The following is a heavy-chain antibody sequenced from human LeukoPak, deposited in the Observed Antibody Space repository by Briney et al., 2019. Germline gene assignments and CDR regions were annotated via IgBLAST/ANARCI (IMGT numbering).Heavy chain of an antibody. J-gene: IGHJ4*02. CDR1: GGSISSSRYY. D-gene: IGHD1-26*01. Sequence: SETLSLTCTVSGGSISSSRYYWGWIRHPPGKGLEWIGIIYYSGSTYYNPSLKSRVTMSVDTSKTQFSLKLTSVTAADTAVYYCARDPFRSSFDSWGQGTLVTVSS. V-gene: IGHV4-39*07. CDR2: IYYSGST. CDR3: ARDPFRSSFDS.